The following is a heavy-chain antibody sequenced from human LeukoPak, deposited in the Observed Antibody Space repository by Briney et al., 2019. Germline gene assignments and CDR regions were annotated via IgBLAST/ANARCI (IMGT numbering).Heavy chain of an antibody. CDR3: ASLSGSYYYYYYYMDV. CDR1: GGSISSSSYY. J-gene: IGHJ6*03. Sequence: SETLSLTCTVSGGSISSSSYYWGWIRQPPGKGLEWIGSIYYSGSTYYNPSLKSRVTISVDTSKNQFSLKLSSVTAADTAVYYCASLSGSYYYYYYYMDVWGKGTTVTVSS. V-gene: IGHV4-39*01. D-gene: IGHD1-26*01. CDR2: IYYSGST.